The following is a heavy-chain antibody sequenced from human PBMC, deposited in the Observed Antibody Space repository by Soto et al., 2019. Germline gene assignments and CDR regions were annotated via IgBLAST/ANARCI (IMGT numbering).Heavy chain of an antibody. CDR3: ARVGSPPAIIEARPHYYRMDV. CDR1: GYTFTGYY. V-gene: IGHV1-2*02. J-gene: IGHJ6*02. CDR2: INPNSGGT. D-gene: IGHD6-6*01. Sequence: ASVKVSCKASGYTFTGYYMHWVRQAPGQGLEWMGWINPNSGGTNYAQKFQGRVTMTRDTSISTAYMELSRLRSDDTAVYYCARVGSPPAIIEARPHYYRMDVWGQGTTVTVSS.